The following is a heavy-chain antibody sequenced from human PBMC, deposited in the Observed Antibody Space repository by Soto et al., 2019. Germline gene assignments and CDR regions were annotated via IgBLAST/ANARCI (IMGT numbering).Heavy chain of an antibody. CDR3: AKGTYYDFWSGHPAFDY. J-gene: IGHJ4*02. V-gene: IGHV3-23*01. CDR2: ISGSGGST. CDR1: GFTFSSYA. D-gene: IGHD3-3*01. Sequence: PGGSLRLSCAASGFTFSSYAMSWVRQAPGKGLEWVSAISGSGGSTYYADSVKGRFTISRDNSKNTLYLQMNSLRAEDTAVYYCAKGTYYDFWSGHPAFDYWGQGTLVTVS.